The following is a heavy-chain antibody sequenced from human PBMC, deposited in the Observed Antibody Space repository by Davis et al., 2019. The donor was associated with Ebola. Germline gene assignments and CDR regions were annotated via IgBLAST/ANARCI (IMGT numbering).Heavy chain of an antibody. J-gene: IGHJ6*02. CDR2: INHSGST. CDR3: ARIGGYYYDSSGYYYGMDV. V-gene: IGHV4-34*01. CDR1: GGSFSGYY. D-gene: IGHD3-22*01. Sequence: GSLRLSCAVYGGSFSGYYWSWIRQPPGKGLEWIGEINHSGSTNYNPSLKSRVTISVDTSKNQFSLKLSSVTAADTAVYYCARIGGYYYDSSGYYYGMDVWGQGTTVTVSS.